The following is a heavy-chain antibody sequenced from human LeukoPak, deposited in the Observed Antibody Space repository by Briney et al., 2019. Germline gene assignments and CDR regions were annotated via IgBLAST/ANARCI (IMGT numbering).Heavy chain of an antibody. CDR1: GYTFTGYY. V-gene: IGHV1-2*02. Sequence: ASVKVFCKASGYTFTGYYMHWVRQAPGQGLVGMGWINSNSGGTNCAQKLQDRVNITRGTPISKAYMELSRLRSDDTAVYYCARDRQHDSSGYFLYYYYYCMDVWGKGTTVTVSS. J-gene: IGHJ6*03. CDR2: INSNSGGT. CDR3: ARDRQHDSSGYFLYYYYYCMDV. D-gene: IGHD3-22*01.